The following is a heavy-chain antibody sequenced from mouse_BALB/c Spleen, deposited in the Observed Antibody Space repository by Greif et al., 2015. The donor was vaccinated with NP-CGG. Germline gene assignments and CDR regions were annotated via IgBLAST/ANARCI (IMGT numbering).Heavy chain of an antibody. CDR3: ARGALLSMDY. CDR2: IYPGDGDT. V-gene: IGHV1-80*01. CDR1: GYAFSSYW. Sequence: QVQLKQSGAELVRPGSSVKISCKASGYAFSSYWMNWVKQRPGQGLEWIGQIYPGDGDTNYNGKFKGKATLTADKSSSTAYMQLSSLTSEDSAVYFCARGALLSMDYWGQGTSVTVSS. J-gene: IGHJ4*01.